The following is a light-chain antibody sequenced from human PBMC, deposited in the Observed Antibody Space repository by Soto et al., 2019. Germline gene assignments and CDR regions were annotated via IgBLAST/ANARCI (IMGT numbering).Light chain of an antibody. J-gene: IGKJ3*01. CDR2: KTS. Sequence: DIQMIQSPSTLSASVGDRVTITCRASQSISAWLAWYQQKPGKAPKLLIYKTSSLERGVPSRFSGSGSGTEFTLTLSSLQPDDFATYCCPQYYSXELFTFAPGTKVAI. V-gene: IGKV1-5*03. CDR3: PQYYSXELFT. CDR1: QSISAW.